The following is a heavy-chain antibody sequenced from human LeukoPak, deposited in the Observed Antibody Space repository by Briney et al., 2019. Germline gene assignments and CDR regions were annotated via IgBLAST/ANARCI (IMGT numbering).Heavy chain of an antibody. Sequence: SETLSLTCAVYGGSFSGYYWSWIRQPPGKGLEWIGEINHSGSTNYNPSLKSRVTISVDTSKNQFSLKLSSVTAADTAVYYCARRGAILRPGIAARLRSFDIWGQGTMVTVYS. CDR2: INHSGST. D-gene: IGHD6-6*01. CDR3: ARRGAILRPGIAARLRSFDI. CDR1: GGSFSGYY. V-gene: IGHV4-34*01. J-gene: IGHJ3*02.